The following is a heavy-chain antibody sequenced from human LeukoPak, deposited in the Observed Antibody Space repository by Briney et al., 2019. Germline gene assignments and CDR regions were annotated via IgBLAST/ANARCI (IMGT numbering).Heavy chain of an antibody. V-gene: IGHV1-18*01. CDR2: ISAYNGNT. CDR1: GYTFTSYG. D-gene: IGHD5-18*01. Sequence: GASVKVSCKASGYTFTSYGISWVRQAPGQGLEWMGWISAYNGNTNYAQKLQGRVTMTTDTSTSTAYMELRSLRSDDTAVYYCARPSHSLREDYYYYMDVWGKGTTVTVSS. J-gene: IGHJ6*03. CDR3: ARPSHSLREDYYYYMDV.